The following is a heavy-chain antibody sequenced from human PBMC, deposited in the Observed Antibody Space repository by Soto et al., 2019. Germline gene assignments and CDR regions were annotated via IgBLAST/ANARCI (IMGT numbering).Heavy chain of an antibody. CDR1: GGSISSYY. Sequence: PSETLSLTCTVSGGSISSYYWSWIRQPPGKGLEWIGYIYYSGSTNYNPSLKSRVTISVDTSKNQFSLKLSSVTAADTAAYYCARAALYGDYGGYYFDYWGQGTLVTVSS. J-gene: IGHJ4*02. V-gene: IGHV4-59*01. CDR2: IYYSGST. D-gene: IGHD4-17*01. CDR3: ARAALYGDYGGYYFDY.